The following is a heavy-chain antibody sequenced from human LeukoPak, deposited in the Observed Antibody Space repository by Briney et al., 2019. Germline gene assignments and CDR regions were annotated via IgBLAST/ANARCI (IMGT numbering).Heavy chain of an antibody. CDR2: MNPNNGNT. D-gene: IGHD3-10*01. CDR1: GYSFTSYD. J-gene: IGHJ6*04. V-gene: IGHV1-8*01. Sequence: ASVKVSCKASGYSFTSYDIHWLRQATGQGLEWMGRMNPNNGNTGDAQKFQGRVTMTRDPSISTAYMELSSLRSEDTGVYFCARALAGTAELDVWGKGTTVTVPS. CDR3: ARALAGTAELDV.